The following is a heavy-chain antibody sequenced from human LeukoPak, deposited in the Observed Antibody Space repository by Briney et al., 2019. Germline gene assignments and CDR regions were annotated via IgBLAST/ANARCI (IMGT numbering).Heavy chain of an antibody. J-gene: IGHJ3*02. CDR2: ISGSGGST. CDR3: AKSCTPHYYDSSGYFLDAFDI. D-gene: IGHD3-22*01. Sequence: PGGSLRLSCAASGFTFSSYAMSWVRQAPGKGLEWVSAISGSGGSTYYADSVKGRFTISRDNSKNTLYLQMNSLRAEDTAVYYCAKSCTPHYYDSSGYFLDAFDIWGQGTMVTVSS. V-gene: IGHV3-23*01. CDR1: GFTFSSYA.